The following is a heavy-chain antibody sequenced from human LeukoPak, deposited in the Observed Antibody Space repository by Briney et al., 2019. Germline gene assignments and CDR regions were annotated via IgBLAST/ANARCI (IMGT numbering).Heavy chain of an antibody. V-gene: IGHV3-23*01. CDR3: AKSRYTSSNTNDY. D-gene: IGHD2-2*02. CDR2: ITSGGST. Sequence: GGSLRLSCAASGFTFSNYAMSWVRQAPGKGLQWVSTITSGGSTYYADSVKGRFTISRDSPKNTLYLQMNSLRAEDTTVYYCAKSRYTSSNTNDYWGQGTLVTVSS. J-gene: IGHJ4*02. CDR1: GFTFSNYA.